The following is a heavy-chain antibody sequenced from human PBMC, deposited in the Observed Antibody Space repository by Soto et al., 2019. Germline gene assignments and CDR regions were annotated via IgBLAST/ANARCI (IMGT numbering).Heavy chain of an antibody. J-gene: IGHJ6*02. D-gene: IGHD2-2*01. CDR3: ARDAGPYCSSTSCYSTKYYYYYGMDV. V-gene: IGHV3-30-3*01. Sequence: PGGSLRLSCAASGFTFSSYAMHWVRQAPGKGLEWVAVISYDGSNKYYADSVKGRFTISRDNSKNTLYLQMNSLRAEDTAVYYCARDAGPYCSSTSCYSTKYYYYYGMDVWGQGTTVTVSS. CDR2: ISYDGSNK. CDR1: GFTFSSYA.